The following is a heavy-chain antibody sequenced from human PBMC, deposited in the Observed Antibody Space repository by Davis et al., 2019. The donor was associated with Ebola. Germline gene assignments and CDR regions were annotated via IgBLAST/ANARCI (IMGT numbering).Heavy chain of an antibody. V-gene: IGHV4-59*12. D-gene: IGHD5-18*01. CDR1: GGSISSYY. CDR2: IYYSGST. J-gene: IGHJ4*02. Sequence: MPSETLSLTCTVSGGSISSYYWSWIRQPPGKGLEWIGYIYYSGSTYYNPSLKSRVTISVDTSKNQFSLKLSSVTAADTAVYYCARDQDTAMVYWGQGTLVTVSS. CDR3: ARDQDTAMVY.